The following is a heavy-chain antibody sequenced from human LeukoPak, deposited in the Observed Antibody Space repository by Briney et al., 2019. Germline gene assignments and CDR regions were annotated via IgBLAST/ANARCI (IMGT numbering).Heavy chain of an antibody. Sequence: ASVKVSCKASGYTFTSYGISWVRQAPGQGLEWMGWISAYNGNTNYAQKLQGRVTMTTDTSTSTAYMELRSLRSDDTAVYYCARDAPYDILTGYAYYFDYWGQGTLVTVSS. D-gene: IGHD3-9*01. CDR2: ISAYNGNT. V-gene: IGHV1-18*01. CDR1: GYTFTSYG. J-gene: IGHJ4*02. CDR3: ARDAPYDILTGYAYYFDY.